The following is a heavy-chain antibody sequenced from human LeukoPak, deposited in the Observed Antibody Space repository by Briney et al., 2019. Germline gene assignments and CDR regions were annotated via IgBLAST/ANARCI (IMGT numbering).Heavy chain of an antibody. D-gene: IGHD5-18*01. CDR3: TRDGDTGMVGGYYYYMDV. Sequence: GGSLRLSCAASGFTFSSYEMNWVRQAPGKGLEWVSYISSSGSTIYYADSVKGRFSISRDNAKNSLYLQMNTLRAEDTAVYYCTRDGDTGMVGGYYYYMDVWGKGTTVTVSS. CDR2: ISSSGSTI. CDR1: GFTFSSYE. J-gene: IGHJ6*03. V-gene: IGHV3-48*03.